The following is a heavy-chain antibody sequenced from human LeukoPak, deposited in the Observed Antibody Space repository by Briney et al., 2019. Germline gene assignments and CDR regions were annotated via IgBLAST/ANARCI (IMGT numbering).Heavy chain of an antibody. Sequence: AASVKVSCKASGYTFTGYYMHWVRQAPGQGLEWMGWINPNSGGTVYAQKFQGRVTMTRDTSISTAYMELSRLRSDDTAVYYCARLYGGGLLWFGEQTNYFDYWGQGTLVTVSS. J-gene: IGHJ4*02. V-gene: IGHV1-2*02. D-gene: IGHD3-10*01. CDR3: ARLYGGGLLWFGEQTNYFDY. CDR2: INPNSGGT. CDR1: GYTFTGYY.